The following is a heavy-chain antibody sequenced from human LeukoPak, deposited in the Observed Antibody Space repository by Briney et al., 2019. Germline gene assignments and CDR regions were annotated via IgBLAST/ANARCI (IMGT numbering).Heavy chain of an antibody. J-gene: IGHJ6*03. V-gene: IGHV4-39*01. Sequence: SETLSLTCTVSGGSIRSSSCYWGWIRQPPGKGLEWIGSIYYSGSTYYNASLKSRVTISVDTSKNQSSLKLSSVTAADMAVYYCARQEVNYYYYMDVWGKGTTVTVSS. CDR2: IYYSGST. CDR3: ARQEVNYYYYMDV. CDR1: GGSIRSSSCY.